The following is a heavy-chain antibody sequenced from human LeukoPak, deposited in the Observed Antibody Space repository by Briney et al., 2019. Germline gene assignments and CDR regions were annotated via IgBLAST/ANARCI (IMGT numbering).Heavy chain of an antibody. J-gene: IGHJ6*02. CDR3: ARRNAATFGVDL. Sequence: SQTLSLTCATSGDSVSSNSSTCNWIRQSPSRGLEWLGRTYYRSKWYNDYAVSMKSRITINPDTSKNQFSLQLNSVTPEDTAVYYCARRNAATFGVDLWGQGATVTVSS. V-gene: IGHV6-1*01. D-gene: IGHD1-26*01. CDR1: GDSVSSNSST. CDR2: TYYRSKWYN.